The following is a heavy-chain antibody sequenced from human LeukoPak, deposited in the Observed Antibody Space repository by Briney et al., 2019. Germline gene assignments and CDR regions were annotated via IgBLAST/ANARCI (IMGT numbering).Heavy chain of an antibody. CDR1: GGSISSNSYY. Sequence: SETLSLTCAVSGGSISSNSYYWGWIRQPPGKGLEWIGSIYYSGSTNYNPSLKSRVTISVDASKNQFSLRLSSVTAADTAVYYCASGSYSFYYMDVWGKGTTVTISS. J-gene: IGHJ6*03. CDR3: ASGSYSFYYMDV. CDR2: IYYSGST. D-gene: IGHD1-26*01. V-gene: IGHV4-39*07.